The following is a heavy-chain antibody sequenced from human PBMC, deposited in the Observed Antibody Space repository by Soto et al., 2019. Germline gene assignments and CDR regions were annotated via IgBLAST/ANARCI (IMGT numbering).Heavy chain of an antibody. V-gene: IGHV4-4*07. CDR1: GGSISNYY. Sequence: PSETLSLTCTVSGGSISNYYWSWIRQPAGKGLEWIGRIYNSGSTKYNPSLKSRVTMSEDTSKNQFSLNLISVTAADTAVYYCASSGESFNLDYWGLGTPVTVSS. D-gene: IGHD1-26*01. J-gene: IGHJ4*02. CDR2: IYNSGST. CDR3: ASSGESFNLDY.